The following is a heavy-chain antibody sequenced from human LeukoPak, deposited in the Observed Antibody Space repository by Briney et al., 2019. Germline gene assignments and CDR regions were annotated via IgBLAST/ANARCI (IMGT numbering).Heavy chain of an antibody. Sequence: GSLRLSCVASGFTFRNYNLNWVRQAPGKGLEWVSSITSGGYIFSADSVKGRFTISRDNTKNSLYLQMSSLRAEDTAVYYCATYSGTCRDHWGQGTLVTVSS. CDR2: ITSGGYI. D-gene: IGHD1-26*01. CDR3: ATYSGTCRDH. CDR1: GFTFRNYN. V-gene: IGHV3-21*01. J-gene: IGHJ4*02.